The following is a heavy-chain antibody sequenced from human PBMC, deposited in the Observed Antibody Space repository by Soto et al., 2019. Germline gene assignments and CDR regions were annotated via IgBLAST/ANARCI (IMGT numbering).Heavy chain of an antibody. CDR3: ASGHQLVRKY. V-gene: IGHV4-30-2*01. Sequence: QLQLQESGSGLVKPSQTLSLTCAVSGGAISSGGYSWSWIRQPPGKGLEWIRYIYHSWSTYYNPSLKSRVTISVYRSRNQFSLHLSSVTAADTAVYYCASGHQLVRKYWGQGTLVTVSS. D-gene: IGHD6-13*01. J-gene: IGHJ4*02. CDR2: IYHSWST. CDR1: GGAISSGGYS.